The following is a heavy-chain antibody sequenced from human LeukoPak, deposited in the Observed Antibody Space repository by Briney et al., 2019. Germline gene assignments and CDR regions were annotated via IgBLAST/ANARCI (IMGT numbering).Heavy chain of an antibody. CDR3: AREMRGVFY. CDR2: ISSSGSTI. CDR1: KFTFSSYS. D-gene: IGHD6-13*01. Sequence: GGSLRLSCTASKFTFSSYSMNWVRQAPGKGLEWISYISSSGSTIYYADSVKGRFTISRDNAKNSLYLQMNSLRAEDTAVYYCAREMRGVFYWGQGTLVTVSS. V-gene: IGHV3-48*01. J-gene: IGHJ4*02.